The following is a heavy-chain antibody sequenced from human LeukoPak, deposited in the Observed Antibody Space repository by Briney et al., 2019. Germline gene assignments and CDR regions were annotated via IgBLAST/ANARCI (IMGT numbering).Heavy chain of an antibody. CDR2: IYTSGST. Sequence: SETLSLTCTVSGGSISSGSYYWSWIRQPAGKGLEWIGRIYTSGSTNYNPSLKSRVTISVDTSKNQFSLKLSSVTAADTAVYYCARADPELLDYWGQGTLVTVSS. D-gene: IGHD1-7*01. J-gene: IGHJ4*02. V-gene: IGHV4-61*02. CDR3: ARADPELLDY. CDR1: GGSISSGSYY.